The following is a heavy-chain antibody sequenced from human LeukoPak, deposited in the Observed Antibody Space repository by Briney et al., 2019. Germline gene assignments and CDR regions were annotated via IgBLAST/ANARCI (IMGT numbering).Heavy chain of an antibody. CDR2: INHSGST. CDR3: ARGRLARGHYFDY. Sequence: SEILSLTCAVYGGSFSGYYWSWIRQPPGKGLEWIGEINHSGSTNYNPSLKSRVTISVDTSKNQFSLKLSSVTAADTAVYYCARGRLARGHYFDYWGQGTLVTVSS. D-gene: IGHD3-10*01. J-gene: IGHJ4*02. V-gene: IGHV4-34*01. CDR1: GGSFSGYY.